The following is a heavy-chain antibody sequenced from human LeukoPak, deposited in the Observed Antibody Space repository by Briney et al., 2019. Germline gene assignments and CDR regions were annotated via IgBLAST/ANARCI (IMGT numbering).Heavy chain of an antibody. J-gene: IGHJ5*02. D-gene: IGHD5-18*01. CDR2: IYTSGST. CDR3: ARDPRGYSYGGWFDP. Sequence: SETLSLTCTVSGGSISSGSYYWGWIRQPAGKGLEWIGRIYTSGSTNYNPSLKSRVTISVDTSKNQFSLKLSSVTAADTAVYYCARDPRGYSYGGWFDPWGQGTLVTVSS. V-gene: IGHV4-61*02. CDR1: GGSISSGSYY.